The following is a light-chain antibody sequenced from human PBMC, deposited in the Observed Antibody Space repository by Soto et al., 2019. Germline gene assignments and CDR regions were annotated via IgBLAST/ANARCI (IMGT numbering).Light chain of an antibody. CDR3: QHRSIWPVS. J-gene: IGKJ5*01. CDR2: DAS. Sequence: EIVLTQSPVTLSLSVGERATLSCRASQSVSNYLAWYQQKPGQAPRLLIFDASNRATGIPARFSGSGSGTDFTLTISSLEPEDFAVYYCQHRSIWPVSFGQGTRLEIK. CDR1: QSVSNY. V-gene: IGKV3-11*01.